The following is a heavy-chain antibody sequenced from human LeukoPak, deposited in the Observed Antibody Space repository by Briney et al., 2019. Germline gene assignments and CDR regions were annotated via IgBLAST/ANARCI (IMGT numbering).Heavy chain of an antibody. J-gene: IGHJ4*02. Sequence: PSETLSLTCAVYGGSFSGYYWSRIRQPPGKGLEWIGEINHSGSTNYNPSLKSRVTISVDTSKNQFSLKLSSVTAADTAVYYCARDPIWFGESPFDYWGQGTLVTVSS. D-gene: IGHD3-10*01. CDR1: GGSFSGYY. CDR3: ARDPIWFGESPFDY. CDR2: INHSGST. V-gene: IGHV4-34*01.